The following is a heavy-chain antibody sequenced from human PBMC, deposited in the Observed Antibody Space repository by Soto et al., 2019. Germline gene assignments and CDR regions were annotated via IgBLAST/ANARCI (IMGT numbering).Heavy chain of an antibody. J-gene: IGHJ1*01. D-gene: IGHD3-16*01. CDR3: ATPYYFNH. Sequence: LRLSCAASGFMFSAYTINWVRQAPGKGLEWLSSISDDSSYIDYADSLRGRFTVSRDNARNSLYLQIDSLGVEDTAVYYCATPYYFNHWGPGTLVTVSS. V-gene: IGHV3-21*06. CDR2: ISDDSSYI. CDR1: GFMFSAYT.